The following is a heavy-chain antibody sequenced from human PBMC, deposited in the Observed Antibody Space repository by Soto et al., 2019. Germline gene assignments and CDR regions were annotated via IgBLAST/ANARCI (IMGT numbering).Heavy chain of an antibody. V-gene: IGHV4-30-4*01. CDR3: AMYNWNYATDY. CDR1: GGSISSGDYY. J-gene: IGHJ4*02. CDR2: IYYSGST. Sequence: PSETLSLTCTVSGGSISSGDYYWSWIRQPPGKGLEWIGYIYYSGSTYYNPSLKSRVTISVDTSKNQFSLKLSSVTAADTAVYYCAMYNWNYATDYWGQGTLVTVSS. D-gene: IGHD1-7*01.